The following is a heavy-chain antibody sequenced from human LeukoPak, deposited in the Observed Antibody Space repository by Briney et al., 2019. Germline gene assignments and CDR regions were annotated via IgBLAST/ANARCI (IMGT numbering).Heavy chain of an antibody. D-gene: IGHD2-2*01. CDR1: GFTFSSYA. CDR3: AKDGRYCSSTSCRRYFDY. J-gene: IGHJ4*02. V-gene: IGHV3-23*01. Sequence: PGGSLRLSCAASGFTFSSYAMTWVRQAPGKGLDWVSGLSGGGSSGVSTYYADSVKGRFTISRDNSKNTLYLQMNSLRAEDTAVYYCAKDGRYCSSTSCRRYFDYWGQGTLVTVSS. CDR2: LSGGGSSGVST.